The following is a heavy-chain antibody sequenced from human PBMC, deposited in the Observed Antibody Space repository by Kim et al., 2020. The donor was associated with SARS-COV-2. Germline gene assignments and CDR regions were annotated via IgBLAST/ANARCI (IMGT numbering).Heavy chain of an antibody. Sequence: GGSLRLSCAPSGFTLNSFGMHWVRQAPGKGLEWVAFLSYDERQTQYADSVKGRFTIFRDPSKSTLFLQMNSLRREDTALYYCAKDWTHFVMVSASWTGWLDSWGQGTLVTVSS. CDR2: LSYDERQT. V-gene: IGHV3-30*18. J-gene: IGHJ5*01. D-gene: IGHD2-21*02. CDR3: AKDWTHFVMVSASWTGWLDS. CDR1: GFTLNSFG.